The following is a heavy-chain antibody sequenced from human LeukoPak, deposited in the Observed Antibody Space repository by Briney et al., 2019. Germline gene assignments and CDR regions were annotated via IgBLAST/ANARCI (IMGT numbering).Heavy chain of an antibody. D-gene: IGHD3-10*01. CDR1: GFTFSSYG. Sequence: PGGSLRLSCAASGFTFSSYGMSWVRQAPGKGLEWVSAISGSGGSTYYADSVKGRFTISRGNSKNTLYLQMNSLRAEDTAVYYCAKERHTAFGELAQFDYWGQGTLVTVSS. CDR2: ISGSGGST. V-gene: IGHV3-23*01. CDR3: AKERHTAFGELAQFDY. J-gene: IGHJ4*02.